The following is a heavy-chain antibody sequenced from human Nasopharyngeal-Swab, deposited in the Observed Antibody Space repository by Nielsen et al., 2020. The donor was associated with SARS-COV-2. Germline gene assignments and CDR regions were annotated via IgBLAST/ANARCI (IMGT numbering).Heavy chain of an antibody. CDR3: ARGPEYYDFWSGYPGNAFDI. V-gene: IGHV4-4*07. Sequence: ETLSLTCPVSGGSISSYYWSWIRQPAGKGLEWIGRIYTSGSNNYNPSLKSRVTMSVDTSKNQFSLKLSPVTAADTAVYYCARGPEYYDFWSGYPGNAFDIWGQGTMVTVSS. J-gene: IGHJ3*02. CDR1: GGSISSYY. D-gene: IGHD3-3*01. CDR2: IYTSGSN.